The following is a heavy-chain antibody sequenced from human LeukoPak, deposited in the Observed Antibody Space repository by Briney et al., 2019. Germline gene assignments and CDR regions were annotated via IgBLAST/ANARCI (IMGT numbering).Heavy chain of an antibody. CDR2: IQTDGSDK. CDR3: AREGGTVVVGRFDY. J-gene: IGHJ4*02. D-gene: IGHD2-2*01. CDR1: GINFRASG. V-gene: IGHV3-30*02. Sequence: GGSLRLSCAASGINFRASGMHWVRQAPGMGLEWVTFIQTDGSDKRYAASVAGRFTISRDDSKNTVYLHMNSLRPDDSALYYCAREGGTVVVGRFDYWGQGTLVTVS.